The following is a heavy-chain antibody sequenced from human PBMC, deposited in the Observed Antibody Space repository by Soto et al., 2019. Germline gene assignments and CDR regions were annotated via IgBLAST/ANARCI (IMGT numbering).Heavy chain of an antibody. CDR1: GFTFSSYA. CDR2: ISSNGGST. D-gene: IGHD2-15*01. V-gene: IGHV3-64*01. Sequence: GGSLRLSCAASGFTFSSYAMHWVRQAPGKGLEYVSAISSNGGSTYYANSVKGRFTISRDNSKNTLYLQMGSLRAEDMAVYYCARDYQDCSGGSCYSLSVRAFDIWGQGTMVTVSS. CDR3: ARDYQDCSGGSCYSLSVRAFDI. J-gene: IGHJ3*02.